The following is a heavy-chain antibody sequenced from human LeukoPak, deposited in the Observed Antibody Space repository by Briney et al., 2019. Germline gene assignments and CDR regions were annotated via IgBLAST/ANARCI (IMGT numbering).Heavy chain of an antibody. J-gene: IGHJ4*02. Sequence: SETLSLTCAVSGGSISSGGYSWSWIRQPPGKELEWIGYIYYSRSTNYNPSLESRVTISVDTSKNQFSLKVSSVTAADTAVYYCARGRGYSGYDIYFDYWGQGTLVTVSS. V-gene: IGHV4-61*08. D-gene: IGHD5-12*01. CDR2: IYYSRST. CDR3: ARGRGYSGYDIYFDY. CDR1: GGSISSGGYS.